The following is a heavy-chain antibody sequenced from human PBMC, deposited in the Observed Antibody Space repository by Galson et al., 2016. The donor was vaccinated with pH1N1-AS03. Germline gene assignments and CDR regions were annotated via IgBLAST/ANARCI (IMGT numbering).Heavy chain of an antibody. CDR1: GDTFSNYA. CDR2: IIASVGIT. Sequence: SVKVSCKASGDTFSNYALSWVRQAPGQGLEWMGGIIASVGITSYAQKFQGRVTITADESTSTAYMELSSLRSEDTAVYYCANRDYGFDYWGQGTLVTVPS. CDR3: ANRDYGFDY. J-gene: IGHJ4*02. V-gene: IGHV1-69*10. D-gene: IGHD4-17*01.